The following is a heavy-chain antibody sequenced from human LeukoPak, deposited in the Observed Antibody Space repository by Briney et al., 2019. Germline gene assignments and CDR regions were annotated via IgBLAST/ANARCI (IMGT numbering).Heavy chain of an antibody. CDR3: ASFPFNVLRYFDWSRLFFDI. V-gene: IGHV1-24*01. CDR2: FDPEDGET. D-gene: IGHD3-9*01. Sequence: ASVKVSCKVSGYTLTELSMHWVRQAPGKGLEWMGGFDPEDGETIYAQKFQGRVTMTEDTSTDTAYMELSSLRSEDTAVYCCASFPFNVLRYFDWSRLFFDIWGQGTMVTVSS. J-gene: IGHJ3*02. CDR1: GYTLTELS.